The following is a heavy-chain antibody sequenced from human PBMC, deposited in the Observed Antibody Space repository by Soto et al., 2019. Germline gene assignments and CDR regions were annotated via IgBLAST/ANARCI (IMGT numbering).Heavy chain of an antibody. J-gene: IGHJ4*02. D-gene: IGHD2-15*01. Sequence: EVQLVESGGGLVQPGGSLRLSCAASGFTFSSYEMNWVRQAPGKGLEWVSYISSSGSTIYYADSVKGRFTISRDNAKNSLYLQMHSVRAEDTAVYYCAREDDSVVKAHYFDYWGQGTLVTVSS. V-gene: IGHV3-48*03. CDR3: AREDDSVVKAHYFDY. CDR1: GFTFSSYE. CDR2: ISSSGSTI.